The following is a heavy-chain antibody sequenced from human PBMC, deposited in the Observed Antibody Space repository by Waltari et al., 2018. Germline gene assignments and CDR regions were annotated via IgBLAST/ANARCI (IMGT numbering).Heavy chain of an antibody. CDR3: AREIPPFGGPPLXDAFDI. J-gene: IGHJ3*02. D-gene: IGHD2-15*01. CDR2: ITPILGRA. CDR1: GGTFTSYA. Sequence: QVQLVQSGAEVTKPGSSVQVSXKASGGTFTSYAISWVRQAXGQGLEWMGGITPILGRANYAHTFQGIVTITANKSTSTAYMELSSLRSEDTAVYYCAREIPPFGGPPLXDAFDIWGQGTMVXXXS. V-gene: IGHV1-69*10.